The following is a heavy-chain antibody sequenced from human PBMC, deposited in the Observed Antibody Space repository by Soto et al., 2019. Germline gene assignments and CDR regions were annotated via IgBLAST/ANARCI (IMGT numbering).Heavy chain of an antibody. V-gene: IGHV3-23*01. CDR2: ISGSDGTT. CDR3: AKSLLCSGSPDALDI. CDR1: GFTFSSYA. J-gene: IGHJ3*02. D-gene: IGHD3-3*01. Sequence: GGSLRLSCAASGFTFSSYAMSWVRQAPGRGLEWVSAISGSDGTTYYADSVKGRFTISRDNSKDTLYLQMNSLRAEDTAVYYFAKSLLCSGSPDALDICGQGTKVTVSS.